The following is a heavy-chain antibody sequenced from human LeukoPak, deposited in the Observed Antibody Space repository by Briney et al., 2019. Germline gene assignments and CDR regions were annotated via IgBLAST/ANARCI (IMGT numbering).Heavy chain of an antibody. CDR2: ISDSGGRT. CDR3: AKRIGSDYGYYDY. V-gene: IGHV3-23*01. J-gene: IGHJ4*02. D-gene: IGHD4/OR15-4a*01. CDR1: GLTFNNYA. Sequence: PGGSLRLSCRLSGLTFNNYAMSWVRQAPGRGLEWVSVISDSGGRTDYADSVKGRFTISRDNSRNTLLLQLSSLRDDDTAIYYCAKRIGSDYGYYDYWGQGALVTVTS.